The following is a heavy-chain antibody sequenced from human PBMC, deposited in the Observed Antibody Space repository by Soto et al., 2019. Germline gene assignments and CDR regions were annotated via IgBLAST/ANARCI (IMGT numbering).Heavy chain of an antibody. CDR3: ARRLEHTLDY. V-gene: IGHV1-3*01. J-gene: IGHJ4*02. Sequence: QVQLVQSGAEVKKPGASVKVSCKASGYSFTSYAMHWVRQAPGQRLEWMGWINAGNGNTKYSQKFQGRVTITRDTTGSTAYMDLSSRRSEGAAVYYCARRLEHTLDYWGQGTLVTVSS. CDR2: INAGNGNT. CDR1: GYSFTSYA. D-gene: IGHD1-1*01.